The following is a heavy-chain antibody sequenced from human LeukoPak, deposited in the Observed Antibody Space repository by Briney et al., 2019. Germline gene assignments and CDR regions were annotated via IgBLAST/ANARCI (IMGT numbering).Heavy chain of an antibody. CDR1: GLSVSNND. V-gene: IGHV3-13*01. CDR2: IGTAGDT. D-gene: IGHD6-13*01. J-gene: IGHJ4*02. CDR3: ASSPAYSSSWYAIDN. Sequence: GGSLRLSCAASGLSVSNNDMTWVRQAPGKGLEWVSAIGTAGDTYYPGSVKGRFTISRENAKNSLYLQMNSLSAGDTPAYYCASSPAYSSSWYAIDNWGQRTLVTVSS.